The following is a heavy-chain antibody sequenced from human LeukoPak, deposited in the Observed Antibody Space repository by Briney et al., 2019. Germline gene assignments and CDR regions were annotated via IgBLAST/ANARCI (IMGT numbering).Heavy chain of an antibody. Sequence: GGSLRLSCAASGFTFSSYGMHWVRQAPGKGLEWVAFIRYDGSIKHYADAVKGRFTISRDKSKNTLYLQINSLRAEDTAVYYCAKDRGSRNEILTGRPRASMDFDYWGQGTLVTVSS. CDR1: GFTFSSYG. V-gene: IGHV3-30*02. D-gene: IGHD3-9*01. J-gene: IGHJ4*02. CDR3: AKDRGSRNEILTGRPRASMDFDY. CDR2: IRYDGSIK.